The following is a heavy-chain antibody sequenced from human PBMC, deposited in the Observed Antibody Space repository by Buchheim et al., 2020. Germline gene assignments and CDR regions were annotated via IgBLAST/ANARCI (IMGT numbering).Heavy chain of an antibody. D-gene: IGHD3-22*01. CDR2: IYYSGST. V-gene: IGHV4-39*07. CDR1: GGSISSSSYY. CDR3: ARDYYDSSGYKKYNWFDP. J-gene: IGHJ5*02. Sequence: QLQLQESGPGLVKPSETLSLTCTVSGGSISSSSYYWGWIRQPPGKGLEWIGSIYYSGSTYYNPSLKSRVTISVDKSKNQFSLKLSSVTAADTAVYYCARDYYDSSGYKKYNWFDPWGQGTL.